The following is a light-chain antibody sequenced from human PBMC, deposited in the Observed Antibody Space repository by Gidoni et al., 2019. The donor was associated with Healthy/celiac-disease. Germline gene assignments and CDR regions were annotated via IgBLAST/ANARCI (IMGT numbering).Light chain of an antibody. J-gene: IGKJ5*01. V-gene: IGKV3-20*01. CDR3: QQYGSSPLIT. CDR2: GAS. CDR1: QSVSSSY. Sequence: PGTLSLSPGERATLSCRASQSVSSSYLAWYQQKPGQAPRLLIYGASSRATGIPDRFSGSGSGTDFTLTISRLEPEDFAVYYCQQYGSSPLITFGQGTRLEIK.